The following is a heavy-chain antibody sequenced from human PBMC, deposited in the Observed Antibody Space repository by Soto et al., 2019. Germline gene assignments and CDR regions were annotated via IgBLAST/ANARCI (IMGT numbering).Heavy chain of an antibody. J-gene: IGHJ6*03. V-gene: IGHV1-18*01. Sequence: ASVKVSCKASGYTFTSYRISWVRQAPGQGLEWMGWISAYNGNTNYAQKLQGRVTMTTDTSTSTAYMELRSLRSDDTAVYYCARAIPADIVVVVAATPLYYYYMDVWGKGTTVTVSS. CDR1: GYTFTSYR. CDR3: ARAIPADIVVVVAATPLYYYYMDV. CDR2: ISAYNGNT. D-gene: IGHD2-15*01.